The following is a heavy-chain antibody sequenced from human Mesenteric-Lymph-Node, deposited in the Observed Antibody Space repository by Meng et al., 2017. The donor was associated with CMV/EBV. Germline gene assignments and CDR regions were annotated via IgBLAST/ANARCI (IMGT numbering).Heavy chain of an antibody. J-gene: IGHJ4*02. D-gene: IGHD6-13*01. Sequence: GESLKISCAASGFTFSSYAMGWVRQAPGKGLEWVSAISGSGGSTYYADSVKGRFTISRDNSKNTLYLQMNSLRAEDTAVYYCAKWAAAGTSIRYYFDYWGQGTLVTVSS. CDR1: GFTFSSYA. CDR2: ISGSGGST. CDR3: AKWAAAGTSIRYYFDY. V-gene: IGHV3-23*01.